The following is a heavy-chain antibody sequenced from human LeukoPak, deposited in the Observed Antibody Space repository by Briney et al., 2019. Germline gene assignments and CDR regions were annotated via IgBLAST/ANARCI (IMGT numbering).Heavy chain of an antibody. CDR1: GYSFTSYW. J-gene: IGHJ4*02. CDR2: IYPGDSDT. V-gene: IGHV5-51*01. CDR3: ARSPVGGVTGTALGY. D-gene: IGHD1-20*01. Sequence: GESLKISCKGSGYSFTSYWIGWVRQMPGKGLEWMGIIYPGDSDTRYSPSFQGQVTISADKSISTAYLQWSSLKASDTAMHYCARSPVGGVTGTALGYWGQGTLVTVSS.